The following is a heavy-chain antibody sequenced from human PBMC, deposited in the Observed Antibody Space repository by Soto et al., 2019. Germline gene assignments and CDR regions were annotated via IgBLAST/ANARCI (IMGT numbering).Heavy chain of an antibody. CDR1: GGSISSGGYY. Sequence: SETLSLTCAVSGGSISSGGYYWSWIRQPPGKGLEWIGYIYYSGSTNYNPSPKSRVTISVDTSENQFSLKLSSVTAADTAVYYCAREGMTTVTTGYYGMDVWGQGTTVTVSS. V-gene: IGHV4-61*08. J-gene: IGHJ6*02. D-gene: IGHD4-4*01. CDR2: IYYSGST. CDR3: AREGMTTVTTGYYGMDV.